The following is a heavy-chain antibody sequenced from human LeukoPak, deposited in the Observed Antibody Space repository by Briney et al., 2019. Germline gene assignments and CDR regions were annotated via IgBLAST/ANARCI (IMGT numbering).Heavy chain of an antibody. CDR2: FDPEDGET. CDR3: ATEAATTVVTPGPYAFDI. J-gene: IGHJ3*02. D-gene: IGHD4-23*01. V-gene: IGHV1-24*01. Sequence: ASVKVSCKVSGYTLTELSMHWVRQAPGKGLEWMGGFDPEDGETIYAQKFQGRVTMTEDTSTDTAYMELSSLRSEDTAVYYCATEAATTVVTPGPYAFDIWGQGTMVTVSS. CDR1: GYTLTELS.